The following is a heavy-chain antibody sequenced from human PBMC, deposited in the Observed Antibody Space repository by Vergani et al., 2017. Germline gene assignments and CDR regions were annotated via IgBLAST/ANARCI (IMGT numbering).Heavy chain of an antibody. D-gene: IGHD3-3*01. Sequence: HVPLVQSGAEVKKPGASVKVSCKASGYTFTSYGIIWVLQAPGQGREGMGWVRPYNGNKNYAQKPQGRVTMTTATSKSTAHMELRSLRSDDTAVEYCAGGPNYDFWSGRSGGYMDVWGKGTTVTVSS. CDR2: VRPYNGNK. V-gene: IGHV1-18*01. J-gene: IGHJ6*03. CDR3: AGGPNYDFWSGRSGGYMDV. CDR1: GYTFTSYG.